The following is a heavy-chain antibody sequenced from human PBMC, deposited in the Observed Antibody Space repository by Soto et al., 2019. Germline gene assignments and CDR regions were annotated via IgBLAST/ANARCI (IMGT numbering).Heavy chain of an antibody. J-gene: IGHJ3*02. CDR3: ARGTLSSSWFSYAFDI. CDR2: IKQDGSEK. CDR1: GFTFSSYW. V-gene: IGHV3-7*01. D-gene: IGHD6-13*01. Sequence: EVQLVESGGGLVQPGGSLRLSCAASGFTFSSYWMSWVRQAPGKWLEWLANIKQDGSEKYYVDSVKGRFTISRDNAKNALYLQMNSLRAEDTAVYYCARGTLSSSWFSYAFDIWCQGTMVTVSS.